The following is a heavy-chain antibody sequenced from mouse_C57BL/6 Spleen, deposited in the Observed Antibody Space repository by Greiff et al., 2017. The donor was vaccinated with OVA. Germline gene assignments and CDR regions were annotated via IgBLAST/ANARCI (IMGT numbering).Heavy chain of an antibody. Sequence: VKLQESGAELVMPGASVKLSCKASGYTFTSYWMHWVKQRPGQGLEWIGEIDPSDSYTNYNQKFKGKSTLTVDKSSSTAYMQLSSLTSEDSAVYYCASLSITTVVDWYVDVWGTGTTVTVSS. D-gene: IGHD1-1*01. CDR2: IDPSDSYT. CDR1: GYTFTSYW. J-gene: IGHJ1*03. CDR3: ASLSITTVVDWYVDV. V-gene: IGHV1-69*01.